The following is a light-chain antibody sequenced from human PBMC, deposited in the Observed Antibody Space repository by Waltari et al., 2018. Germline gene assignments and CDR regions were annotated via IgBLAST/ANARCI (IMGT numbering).Light chain of an antibody. V-gene: IGKV1-9*01. CDR3: LQVNSYPFT. CDR2: GGS. J-gene: IGKJ3*01. CDR1: QGISSY. Sequence: IQLTQSPLSLSASVGDRVTITCRASQGISSYLAWYQQKAGRAPKLLIYGGSTLRNGVPSRFSGSGFGTDFTLTISSLQPEDFATYYCLQVNSYPFTFGPGTTVDIK.